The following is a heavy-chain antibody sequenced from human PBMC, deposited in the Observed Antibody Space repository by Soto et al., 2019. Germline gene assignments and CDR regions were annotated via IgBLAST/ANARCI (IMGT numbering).Heavy chain of an antibody. CDR1: GFTFSSYA. J-gene: IGHJ6*02. V-gene: IGHV3-23*01. D-gene: IGHD6-19*01. Sequence: EVQLLESGGGLVQPGGSLRLSCAASGFTFSSYAMSWVRQAPGKGLEWVSAISGSGGSTYYADSVKGRFTISRDNSKNTLYLQINSLRAEDTAVYYCAKGSKIAVYYYYYGMDVWGQGTTVTVSS. CDR2: ISGSGGST. CDR3: AKGSKIAVYYYYYGMDV.